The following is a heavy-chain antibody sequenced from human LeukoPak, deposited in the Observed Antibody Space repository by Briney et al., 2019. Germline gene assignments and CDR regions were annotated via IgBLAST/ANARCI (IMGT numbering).Heavy chain of an antibody. CDR1: GGSISSSNW. CDR2: IYHSGST. V-gene: IGHV4-4*02. CDR3: ARHKYSRIVAAGTGYFQH. D-gene: IGHD6-13*01. Sequence: SGTLSLTCAVSGGSISSSNWWSWVRQPPGKGLEWIGEIYHSGSTNYNPSLKSRVTISVDKSKNQFSLKLSSVTAADTAVYYCARHKYSRIVAAGTGYFQHWGQGTLVTVSS. J-gene: IGHJ1*01.